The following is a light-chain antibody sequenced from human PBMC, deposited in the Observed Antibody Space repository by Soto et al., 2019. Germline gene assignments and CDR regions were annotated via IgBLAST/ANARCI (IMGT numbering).Light chain of an antibody. J-gene: IGKJ3*01. CDR1: QRINSRY. CDR2: GAS. V-gene: IGKV3-20*01. Sequence: EIVLTQSPGTLSLSPGERATLSCRASQRINSRYLAWYQQKPGQAPRLLIYGASSRATGITDRFSGSGSGTDFTLTISRLEPEDFAVYYCQQFGSSPGFTFGPGTKVDIQ. CDR3: QQFGSSPGFT.